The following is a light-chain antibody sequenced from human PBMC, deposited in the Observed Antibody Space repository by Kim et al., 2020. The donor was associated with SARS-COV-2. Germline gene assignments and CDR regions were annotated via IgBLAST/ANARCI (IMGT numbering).Light chain of an antibody. J-gene: IGLJ3*02. CDR3: CSFTMNVTWV. Sequence: GQSITISCSGTLSDVGTFSLLSWYQQQPGKAPRLIMFDISHRPSGISGRFSGSKSGNTASLTISDLHPDDEADYFCCSFTMNVTWVFGGGTKLTVL. CDR2: DIS. V-gene: IGLV2-23*02. CDR1: LSDVGTFSL.